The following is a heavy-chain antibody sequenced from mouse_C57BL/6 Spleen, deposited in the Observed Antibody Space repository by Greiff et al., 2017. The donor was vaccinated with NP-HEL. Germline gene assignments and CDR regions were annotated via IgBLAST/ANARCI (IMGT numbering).Heavy chain of an antibody. CDR1: GFSLTSYG. J-gene: IGHJ4*01. D-gene: IGHD4-1*01. Sequence: VQLQQSGPGLVQPSQSLSITCTVSGFSLTSYGVHWVRQSPGKGLEWLGVIWRGGSTDYNAAFMSRLSITKDNSKSQVFFKMNSLQADDTAIYYCAKKGSGPLYAMDYWGQGTSVTVSS. V-gene: IGHV2-5*01. CDR2: IWRGGST. CDR3: AKKGSGPLYAMDY.